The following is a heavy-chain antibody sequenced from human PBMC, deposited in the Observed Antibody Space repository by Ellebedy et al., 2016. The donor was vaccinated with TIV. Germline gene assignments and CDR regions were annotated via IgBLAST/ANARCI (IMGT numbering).Heavy chain of an antibody. Sequence: ASVKVSXXASGYTFTSYYMHWVRQAPGQGLEWMGIINPSGGNTSYAQKFQGRVTMTRDTSTSTVYMELSSLRSEDTAVYYCAREGNSGYDIRDDAFDIWGQGTMVTVSS. J-gene: IGHJ3*02. CDR2: INPSGGNT. V-gene: IGHV1-46*01. D-gene: IGHD5-12*01. CDR1: GYTFTSYY. CDR3: AREGNSGYDIRDDAFDI.